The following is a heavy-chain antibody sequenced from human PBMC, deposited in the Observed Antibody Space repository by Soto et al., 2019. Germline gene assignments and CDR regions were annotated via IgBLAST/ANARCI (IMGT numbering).Heavy chain of an antibody. CDR1: GGSFSGYY. CDR3: ARSFSSNYGMDV. V-gene: IGHV4-34*01. CDR2: INHCGSA. J-gene: IGHJ6*02. D-gene: IGHD6-6*01. Sequence: SETLSLTCAVSGGSFSGYYWCWIRQPPGKGLELIGEINHCGSANSNPTPKSQVTVSIDTYTYKFHLYLSSVTVAAAAVYCCARSFSSNYGMDVWGQGTTVTVSS.